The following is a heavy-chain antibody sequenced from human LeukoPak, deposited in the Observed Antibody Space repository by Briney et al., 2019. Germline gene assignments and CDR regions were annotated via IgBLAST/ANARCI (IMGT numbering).Heavy chain of an antibody. J-gene: IGHJ6*03. CDR2: IYYSGST. V-gene: IGHV4-39*02. D-gene: IGHD5-18*01. CDR3: ARDRPRLRGYSYGYYYYMDV. CDR1: GGSISSNSCY. Sequence: SETLSLTCTVSGGSISSNSCYWGWIRQPPGKGLEWIGSIYYSGSTYYNPSLKSRVTISVDTSKNQFSLKLSSVTAADTAVYYCARDRPRLRGYSYGYYYYMDVWGKGTTVTVSS.